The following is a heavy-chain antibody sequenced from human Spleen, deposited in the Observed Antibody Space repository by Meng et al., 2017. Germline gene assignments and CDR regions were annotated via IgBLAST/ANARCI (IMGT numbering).Heavy chain of an antibody. J-gene: IGHJ6*02. CDR1: GYSISSGYY. Sequence: SQTLSLTCAVSGYSISSGYYWGWIRQPPGKGLEWIGSIYHSGSAYYKASLKSRVTISVDTSKNQFSLKLSSVTAADTAVYYCASLPIFGVVTGYYVYVWGSYRSNYYYYGMDVWGQGTTVTVSS. CDR3: ASLPIFGVVTGYYVYVWGSYRSNYYYYGMDV. V-gene: IGHV4-38-2*01. D-gene: IGHD3-16*02. CDR2: IYHSGSA.